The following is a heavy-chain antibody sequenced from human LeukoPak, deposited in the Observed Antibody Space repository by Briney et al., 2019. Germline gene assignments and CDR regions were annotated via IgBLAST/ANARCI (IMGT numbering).Heavy chain of an antibody. V-gene: IGHV1-46*01. CDR2: IIPSGGDT. Sequence: ASVKVSCKASGYTFTSYYIHWVRHAPGQGLEWMGVIIPSGGDTTYAQKFQGRVTMTRDTSTGTVYLELSSLRSDDTAVYFCARRSSWFSLNYWGQGTLVTVSS. CDR1: GYTFTSYY. CDR3: ARRSSWFSLNY. J-gene: IGHJ4*02. D-gene: IGHD6-13*01.